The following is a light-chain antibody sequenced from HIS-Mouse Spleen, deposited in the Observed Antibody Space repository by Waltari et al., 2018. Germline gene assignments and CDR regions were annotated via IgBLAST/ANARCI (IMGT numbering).Light chain of an antibody. J-gene: IGLJ1*01. CDR1: SPNIGSNT. Sequence: QSVLTQPPSASGTPGQRFTISCSGSSPNIGSNTVNLYQQLPGTAPKLLIYSNNQRPSGVPDRFSGSKSGTSASLAISGLQSEDEADYYCAAWDDSLNGFYVFGTGTKVTVL. V-gene: IGLV1-44*01. CDR3: AAWDDSLNGFYV. CDR2: SNN.